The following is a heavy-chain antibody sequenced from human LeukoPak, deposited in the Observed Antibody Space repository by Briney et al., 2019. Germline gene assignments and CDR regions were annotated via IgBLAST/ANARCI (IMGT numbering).Heavy chain of an antibody. CDR1: GFTFGSSA. CDR3: AADPQMYYYDSSGDYFCS. Sequence: SVKVSCKASGFTFGSSAVHWVRQARGQRLEWVGWIVVDSGNTHYAQKFQERVTITRDMSTSTAYMELSSLRSEDTAVYYCAADPQMYYYDSSGDYFCSWGQGTLVTVSS. CDR2: IVVDSGNT. J-gene: IGHJ4*02. D-gene: IGHD3-22*01. V-gene: IGHV1-58*01.